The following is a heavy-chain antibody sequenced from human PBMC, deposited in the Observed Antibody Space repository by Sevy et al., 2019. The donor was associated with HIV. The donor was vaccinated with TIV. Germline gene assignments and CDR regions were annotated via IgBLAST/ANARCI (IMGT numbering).Heavy chain of an antibody. D-gene: IGHD5-12*01. Sequence: GGSLRLSCAASGFTFSGYAMNWVRQAPGKGLEWVSSISSSSSYIYYADSVKGRFTISRDNAKNSLYLQMNSLRAEDTAVYYCARGGGYDYDDKNPFDYWGQGTLVTVSS. CDR1: GFTFSGYA. CDR2: ISSSSSYI. V-gene: IGHV3-21*01. J-gene: IGHJ4*02. CDR3: ARGGGYDYDDKNPFDY.